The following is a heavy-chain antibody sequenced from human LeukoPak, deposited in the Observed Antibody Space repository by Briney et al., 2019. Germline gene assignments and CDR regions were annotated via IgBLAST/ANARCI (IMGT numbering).Heavy chain of an antibody. CDR1: GYTFTSYD. CDR2: IIPTFGSA. J-gene: IGHJ6*03. V-gene: IGHV1-69*06. Sequence: SVKVSCKASGYTFTSYDINWVRQATGQGLEWMGGIIPTFGSAIYAQKFQGRVTITADTSTSTAYMELTSLRSEDTAMYYCARDIGRPEGGYYYMDVWGKGTTVIVSS. CDR3: ARDIGRPEGGYYYMDV. D-gene: IGHD1-26*01.